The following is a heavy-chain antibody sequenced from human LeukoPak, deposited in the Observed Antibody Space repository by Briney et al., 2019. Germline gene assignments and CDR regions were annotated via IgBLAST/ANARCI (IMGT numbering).Heavy chain of an antibody. J-gene: IGHJ3*02. CDR1: GLSLSRYP. CDR2: ICSYVGTT. Sequence: PGGSLRLSCSVSGLSLSRYPIHWVRQAPGKGVEYVSAICSYVGTTYYADSVNGIFTISRDNSKNTLYLQMSSLRGEDTAVYYCVKDHAGTTGNAFDIWGQGTMVTVSS. D-gene: IGHD1-1*01. CDR3: VKDHAGTTGNAFDI. V-gene: IGHV3-64D*06.